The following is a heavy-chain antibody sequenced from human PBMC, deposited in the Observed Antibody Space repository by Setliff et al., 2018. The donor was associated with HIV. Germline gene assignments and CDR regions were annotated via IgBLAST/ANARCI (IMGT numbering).Heavy chain of an antibody. D-gene: IGHD3-3*01. CDR3: ARSPQVTIFGIKIKPPGGPDL. CDR1: AFTFSDYW. Sequence: GGSLRLSCRASAFTFSDYWMTWVRQAPGRGLEWVANIKDDGSEKNYLDSIKGRFTIFRDNARNSLYLQMTSLRAEDSGVYYCARSPQVTIFGIKIKPPGGPDLWGQGTTVTV. V-gene: IGHV3-7*01. J-gene: IGHJ6*02. CDR2: IKDDGSEK.